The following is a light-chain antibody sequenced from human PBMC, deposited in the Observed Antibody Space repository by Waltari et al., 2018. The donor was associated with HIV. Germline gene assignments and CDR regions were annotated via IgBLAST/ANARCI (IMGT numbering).Light chain of an antibody. Sequence: QSVLTQPPSVSGAPGQRVTISFTGRSSNIGAGYAVHWYQQLPGTAPKLLIYGNSNRPSGVPDRFSGSKSGTSASLAITGLQAEDEADYYCQSYDSSLEVFGTGTKVTVL. CDR2: GNS. CDR3: QSYDSSLEV. J-gene: IGLJ1*01. CDR1: SSNIGAGYA. V-gene: IGLV1-40*01.